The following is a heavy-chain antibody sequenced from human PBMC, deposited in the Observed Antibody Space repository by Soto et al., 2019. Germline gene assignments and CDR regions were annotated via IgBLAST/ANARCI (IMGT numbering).Heavy chain of an antibody. V-gene: IGHV1-18*01. J-gene: IGHJ4*02. CDR1: GYTFTSYG. Sequence: ASVKVSCKASGYTFTSYGISWVRQAPGQGLEWMGWISAYNGNTNYAQKLQVRVTMTTDTSTSTDYMELRSLRSDDTAVYYCARGGQQWVVLGYFDYWGQGTLFTVSS. D-gene: IGHD6-19*01. CDR3: ARGGQQWVVLGYFDY. CDR2: ISAYNGNT.